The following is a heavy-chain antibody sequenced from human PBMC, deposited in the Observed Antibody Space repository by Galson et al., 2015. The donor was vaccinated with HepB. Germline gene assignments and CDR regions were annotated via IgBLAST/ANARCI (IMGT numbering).Heavy chain of an antibody. J-gene: IGHJ4*02. CDR2: INPNTGGA. V-gene: IGHV1-2*02. Sequence: SVKVSCKASGYTFTDSYLHWVRQAPGQGFEWMGWINPNTGGANYAQSFQGRITMTRDTSISTAYMDLSRLRSDDTAVYYCAKIRRGYLSDSGALNDDYWGPGTLVTVSS. CDR3: AKIRRGYLSDSGALNDDY. D-gene: IGHD3-3*01. CDR1: GYTFTDSY.